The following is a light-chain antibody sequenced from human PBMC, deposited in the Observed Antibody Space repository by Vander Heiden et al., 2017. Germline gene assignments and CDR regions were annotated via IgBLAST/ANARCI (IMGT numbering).Light chain of an antibody. CDR2: EVR. CDR3: GSYAGSNRV. V-gene: IGLV2-11*01. J-gene: IGLJ2*01. Sequence: QSALTQPRSVSGSPGQSVTISCTGTRSAVGAYNSVFWYQQHPGKGHKVMIDEVRKRPSGGPDCCAGSKAGNTAALTIAGLQDEDEDDYYCGSYAGSNRVFGGGTKRTVL. CDR1: RSAVGAYNS.